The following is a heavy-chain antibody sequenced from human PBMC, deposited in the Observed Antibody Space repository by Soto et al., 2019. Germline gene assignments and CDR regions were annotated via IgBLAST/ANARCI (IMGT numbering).Heavy chain of an antibody. J-gene: IGHJ2*01. CDR2: ISGSGGST. CDR1: GFTFNSYA. Sequence: EVQLLESGGGLVQPGGSLRLSCAASGFTFNSYAMNWVRQAPGKGLEWVSVISGSGGSTYYADSVKGRFTISRDNSKNTVSLQMNSLSAADTAVYYCAKRTVGWYFDLWGRGTLLTVSS. CDR3: AKRTVGWYFDL. D-gene: IGHD4-17*01. V-gene: IGHV3-23*01.